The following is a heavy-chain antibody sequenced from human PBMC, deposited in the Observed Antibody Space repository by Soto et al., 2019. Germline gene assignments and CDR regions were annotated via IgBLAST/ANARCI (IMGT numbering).Heavy chain of an antibody. CDR1: GGTFSSYA. Sequence: QVQLVQSGAEVKKPGSSVKVSCKASGGTFSSYAISWVRQAPGQGLEWMGGIIPIFGTANYAQKFQGRVTITGDESRSTAYRELSGLRSEDTAVYYWARAFLSRVPPYYYGMDVWGKGTPVTVSS. CDR3: ARAFLSRVPPYYYGMDV. CDR2: IIPIFGTA. V-gene: IGHV1-69*01. J-gene: IGHJ6*04.